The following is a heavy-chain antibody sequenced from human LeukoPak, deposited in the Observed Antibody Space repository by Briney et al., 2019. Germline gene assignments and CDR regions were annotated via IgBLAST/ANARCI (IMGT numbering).Heavy chain of an antibody. Sequence: GESLRLSCVASGLNFDDSAMHWVRKAPGEGLEWVSLISADGGSTFSADSVKGRFSISRDNSKNSLYLQMNSLRSEDTAMYYCAKESGKFDYWGQGTLVAVSS. J-gene: IGHJ4*02. CDR2: ISADGGST. CDR1: GLNFDDSA. CDR3: AKESGKFDY. V-gene: IGHV3-43*02.